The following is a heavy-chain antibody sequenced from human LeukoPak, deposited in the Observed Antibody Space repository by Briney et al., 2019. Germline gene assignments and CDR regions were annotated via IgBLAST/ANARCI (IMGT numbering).Heavy chain of an antibody. CDR3: ASMGGYDILTGYYNYGMDV. V-gene: IGHV3-21*01. D-gene: IGHD3-9*01. CDR1: GFTFSSYS. J-gene: IGHJ6*02. Sequence: GGSLRLSCAASGFTFSSYSMNWVRQAPGKGLEWVSSISSSSSYIYYAVSVKGRFTISRDNAKNSLYLQMNSLRAEDTAVYYCASMGGYDILTGYYNYGMDVWGQGTTVTVSS. CDR2: ISSSSSYI.